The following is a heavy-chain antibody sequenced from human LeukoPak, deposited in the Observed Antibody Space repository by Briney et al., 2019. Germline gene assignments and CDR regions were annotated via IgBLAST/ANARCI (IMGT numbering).Heavy chain of an antibody. CDR3: AIVPYYYDSSGYYDY. J-gene: IGHJ4*02. CDR1: GYTFTSYG. CDR2: ISAYNGNT. Sequence: ASVRVSCKASGYTFTSYGISWVRQAPGQGLEWMGWISAYNGNTNYAQKLQGRVTMTTDTSTSTAYMELRSLRSDDTAVYYCAIVPYYYDSSGYYDYWGQGTLVTVSS. V-gene: IGHV1-18*01. D-gene: IGHD3-22*01.